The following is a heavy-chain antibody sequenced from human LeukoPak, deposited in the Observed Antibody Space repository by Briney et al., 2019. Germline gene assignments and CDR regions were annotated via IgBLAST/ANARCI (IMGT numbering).Heavy chain of an antibody. CDR1: GFTFSNAW. CDR2: IKSKTDGGTT. V-gene: IGHV3-15*01. J-gene: IGHJ4*02. Sequence: GGSLRLSCAASGFTFSNAWMSWVRQAPGKGLEWVGRIKSKTDGGTTDYAAPVKGRFTISRDDSKNTLYLQMNSLKTEDTAVHYCTTRNYYDSSGSRTLGYFDYWGQGTLVTVSS. CDR3: TTRNYYDSSGSRTLGYFDY. D-gene: IGHD3-22*01.